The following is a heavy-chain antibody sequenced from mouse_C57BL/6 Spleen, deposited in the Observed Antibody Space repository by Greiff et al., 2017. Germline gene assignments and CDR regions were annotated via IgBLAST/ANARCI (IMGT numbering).Heavy chain of an antibody. Sequence: QVQLQQSGPELVKPGASVKISCKASGYAFSSSCMNWVKQRPGKGLEWIGRIYPGDGVTNYNGKFKGKATLTEYKSSSTAYMQLSSLTSEDAAVYYSARRGYDDGDFDDWGKGTTLSVS. CDR2: IYPGDGVT. CDR1: GYAFSSSC. CDR3: ARRGYDDGDFDD. D-gene: IGHD3-1*01. V-gene: IGHV1-82*01. J-gene: IGHJ2*01.